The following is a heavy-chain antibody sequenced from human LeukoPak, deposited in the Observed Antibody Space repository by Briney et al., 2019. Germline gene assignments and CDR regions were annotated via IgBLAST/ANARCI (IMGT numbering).Heavy chain of an antibody. CDR3: AKGLGELSSPLDY. Sequence: GGSLRLSCAASGFTFSSHWMSWVRQAPGKGLEWVAVISYDGSNKYYANSVKGRFTISRDNSKNTLYLQMNSLRAEDTAVYYCAKGLGELSSPLDYWGQGTLVTVSS. D-gene: IGHD3-16*02. J-gene: IGHJ4*02. CDR1: GFTFSSHW. V-gene: IGHV3-30*18. CDR2: ISYDGSNK.